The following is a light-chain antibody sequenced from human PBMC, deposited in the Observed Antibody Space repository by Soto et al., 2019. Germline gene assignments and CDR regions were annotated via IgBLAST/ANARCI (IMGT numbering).Light chain of an antibody. CDR3: QVWDTNNDHAV. CDR1: NIGSES. J-gene: IGLJ2*01. V-gene: IGLV3-21*04. Sequence: SYELTQPPSVSVAPGKTARSTCGENNIGSESVHWYQQRPGQAPVLVIYYDRERPSGIPERFSGSNSGNTATLTISRVEAGDEADYYCQVWDTNNDHAVFGGATKLTVL. CDR2: YDR.